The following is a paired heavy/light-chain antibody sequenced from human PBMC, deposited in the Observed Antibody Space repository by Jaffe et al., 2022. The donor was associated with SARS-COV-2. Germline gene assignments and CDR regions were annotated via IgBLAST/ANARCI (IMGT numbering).Heavy chain of an antibody. D-gene: IGHD2-15*01. J-gene: IGHJ5*02. CDR2: VYYNGAT. CDR1: GGSFSSSSYY. V-gene: IGHV4-39*01. Sequence: QLQLQESGPRVVQPSETLSLTCTVTGGSFSSSSYYWVWIRQPPGKGPESIGNVYYNGATYYNPSLKSRVTMSIDTSKKQFSLKLRSVTAADTAVYYCARRYCRGGSCYPRPGAFDPWGQGTLVTVSS. CDR3: ARRYCRGGSCYPRPGAFDP.
Light chain of an antibody. CDR3: QQYDDLPLT. J-gene: IGKJ4*01. Sequence: DIQMTQSPSSLSASVGDRVTITCRASQGIYNYLNWYQQKPGKAPKLLIYEASYLETGVPSRFSGGGSGTDFVLTINSLQPEDVATYYCQQYDDLPLTFGGGTKVEMK. CDR2: EAS. V-gene: IGKV1-33*01. CDR1: QGIYNY.